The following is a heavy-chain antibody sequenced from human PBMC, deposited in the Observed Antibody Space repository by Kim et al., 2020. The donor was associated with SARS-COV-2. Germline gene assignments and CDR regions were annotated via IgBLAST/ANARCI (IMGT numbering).Heavy chain of an antibody. Sequence: SSDSSIYYADSVKGRFTISRDNAENSLYLQMNSLRAEDTAVYYCARDMAFWGQGTLVTVSS. CDR2: SSDSSI. CDR3: ARDMAF. J-gene: IGHJ4*02. V-gene: IGHV3-48*03. D-gene: IGHD3-10*01.